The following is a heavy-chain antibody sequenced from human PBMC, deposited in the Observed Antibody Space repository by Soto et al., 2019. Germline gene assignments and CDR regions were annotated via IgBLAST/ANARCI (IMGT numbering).Heavy chain of an antibody. CDR3: GRHEYGDLFYDY. J-gene: IGHJ4*02. CDR1: GGSISSSSYY. Sequence: SETLSLTCTVSGGSISSSSYYWGWIRQPPGKGLEWIGSIYYSGSTYYNPSLKSRVTISVDTSKNQFSLKLSSVTAADTAVYYCGRHEYGDLFYDYWGQGTLVTVSS. D-gene: IGHD4-17*01. CDR2: IYYSGST. V-gene: IGHV4-39*01.